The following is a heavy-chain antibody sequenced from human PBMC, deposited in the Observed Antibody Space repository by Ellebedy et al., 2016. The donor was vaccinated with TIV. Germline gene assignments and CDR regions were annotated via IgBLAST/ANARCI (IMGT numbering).Heavy chain of an antibody. D-gene: IGHD5-18*01. CDR3: ARGYNSGLDF. V-gene: IGHV3-74*01. CDR1: GFTFTSHY. Sequence: HTGGSLRLSCATSGFTFTSHYMHWVRQVPGKGLVWVSRFKIDASSASYTDSVKGRFTISADNAKRILYLQMNGLRAEDTAVYYCARGYNSGLDFWGQGTLVTVSS. CDR2: FKIDASSA. J-gene: IGHJ4*02.